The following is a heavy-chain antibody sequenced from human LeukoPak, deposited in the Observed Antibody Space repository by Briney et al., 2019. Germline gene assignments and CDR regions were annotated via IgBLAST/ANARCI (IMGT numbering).Heavy chain of an antibody. Sequence: GALLNISCKSCGYIITNYWNWGGRQPPEKLVWLMGIIYPGDSDTRYSPSSQGQVTISADKSISTAYLQWRSMKASDTAMYYCSRRGVVAGTLLFDYWGQGTLVTVSS. V-gene: IGHV5-51*01. CDR2: IYPGDSDT. CDR1: GYIITNYW. D-gene: IGHD6-19*01. J-gene: IGHJ4*02. CDR3: SRRGVVAGTLLFDY.